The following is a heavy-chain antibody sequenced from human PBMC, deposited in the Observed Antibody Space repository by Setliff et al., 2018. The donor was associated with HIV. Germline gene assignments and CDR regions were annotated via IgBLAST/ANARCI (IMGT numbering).Heavy chain of an antibody. J-gene: IGHJ4*02. CDR2: IYTSGSV. Sequence: SETLSLTCTVSGDSISNYYWSWVRQPPGKGLEWIGCIYTSGSVNYNPSLNSRVTISVYKSKNQFSLKVNSVTAADTAVYYCARSPRIGVAGEFEYWGQGTLVTVSS. CDR1: GDSISNYY. V-gene: IGHV4-4*08. D-gene: IGHD6-19*01. CDR3: ARSPRIGVAGEFEY.